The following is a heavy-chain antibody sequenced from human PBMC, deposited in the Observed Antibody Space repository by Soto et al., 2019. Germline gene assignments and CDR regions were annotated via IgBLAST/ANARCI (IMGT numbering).Heavy chain of an antibody. J-gene: IGHJ3*02. Sequence: PGESLKISCKGSGYRFTNYWIGWVRQMPGKGLEWMGIIYPGDSDTRYSPSFQGQVTISADKSISTAYLQWSSLKASDTAMYYCARPSNLDILTGQFPDAFDIWGQGTMVT. D-gene: IGHD3-9*01. CDR1: GYRFTNYW. CDR3: ARPSNLDILTGQFPDAFDI. V-gene: IGHV5-51*01. CDR2: IYPGDSDT.